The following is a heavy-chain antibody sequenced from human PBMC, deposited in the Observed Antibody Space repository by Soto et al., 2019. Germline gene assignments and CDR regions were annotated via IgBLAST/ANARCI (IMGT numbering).Heavy chain of an antibody. V-gene: IGHV1-18*01. Sequence: GXSVKVSCXASVCTFTSYGSRLVRQAPGQGLEWMGWISAYNGNTNYSQKLQGRVTMTTDTSTSTAYMELRSLRSDDTAVYYCARDMKPHYYDSSGYDDWGQGTLVTVSS. CDR1: VCTFTSYG. CDR2: ISAYNGNT. CDR3: ARDMKPHYYDSSGYDD. D-gene: IGHD3-22*01. J-gene: IGHJ4*02.